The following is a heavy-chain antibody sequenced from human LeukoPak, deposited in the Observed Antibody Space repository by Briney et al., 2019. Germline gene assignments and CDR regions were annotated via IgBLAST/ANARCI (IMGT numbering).Heavy chain of an antibody. V-gene: IGHV1-24*01. CDR2: FYPEDGET. D-gene: IGHD6-6*01. CDR3: ATYSSIAARSTYYYYMDV. Sequence: ASVKVSCKVSGYTLTELSMHWVRQAPGKGLEWMGGFYPEDGETIYAQKFQGRVTMTEDTSTDTAYMELSSLRSEDTAVYYCATYSSIAARSTYYYYMDVWGKGTTVTVSS. CDR1: GYTLTELS. J-gene: IGHJ6*03.